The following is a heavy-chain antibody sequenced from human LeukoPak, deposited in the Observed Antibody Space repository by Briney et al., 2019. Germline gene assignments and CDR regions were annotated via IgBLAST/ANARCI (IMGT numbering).Heavy chain of an antibody. D-gene: IGHD1-26*01. CDR2: ISGSGGST. V-gene: IGHV3-23*01. Sequence: GGSLRLSCAASGFTFSNYWMSWVRQAPGKGLEWVSAISGSGGSTYYADSVKGRFTISRDNSKNTLYLQMNSLRAEDTAVYYCAKDRGFGIVGAIDYWGQGTLVTVPS. J-gene: IGHJ4*02. CDR1: GFTFSNYW. CDR3: AKDRGFGIVGAIDY.